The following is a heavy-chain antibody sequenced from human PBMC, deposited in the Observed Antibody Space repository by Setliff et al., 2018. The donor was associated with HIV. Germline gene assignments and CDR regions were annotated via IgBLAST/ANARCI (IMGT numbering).Heavy chain of an antibody. J-gene: IGHJ4*02. CDR2: LYYSGNT. CDR3: ARELLRSWDGSENSYKPYYFDY. D-gene: IGHD3-10*01. CDR1: GGYISSSSYY. Sequence: SETLSLTCTVSGGYISSSSYYWGWIRQPPGKGLEWIGSLYYSGNTKYNPSLKSRVTISADTSKNQFSLKLSSVTAAYTAVYYCARELLRSWDGSENSYKPYYFDYWGQGTLFTVSS. V-gene: IGHV4-39*07.